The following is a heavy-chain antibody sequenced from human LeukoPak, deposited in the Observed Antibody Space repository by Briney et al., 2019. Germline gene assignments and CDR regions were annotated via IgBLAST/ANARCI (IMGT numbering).Heavy chain of an antibody. CDR3: ARLIVVVPAALDAFDI. Sequence: ASVKVSCKASGYTFTSYGISWVRQAPGQGLEWMGWISAYNGNTNYAQKLQGRVTMTTDTSTSTAYMGLRSLRSDDTAAYYCARLIVVVPAALDAFDIWGQGTMVTVSS. D-gene: IGHD2-2*01. V-gene: IGHV1-18*04. CDR1: GYTFTSYG. CDR2: ISAYNGNT. J-gene: IGHJ3*02.